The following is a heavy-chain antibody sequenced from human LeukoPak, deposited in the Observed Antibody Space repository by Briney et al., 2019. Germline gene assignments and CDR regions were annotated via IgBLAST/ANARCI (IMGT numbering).Heavy chain of an antibody. D-gene: IGHD6-13*01. CDR1: GFTFSSYG. V-gene: IGHV3-30*02. CDR3: AKMQQLVTDFDY. CDR2: IRYDGSNK. Sequence: GGSLRLSCAASGFTFSSYGMHWVRQAPGKGLEWVAFIRYDGSNKYYADSVKGRFTISRDNSKNTLYLQMNSLRAEDTAVYYCAKMQQLVTDFDYWGQGTLVTVYS. J-gene: IGHJ4*02.